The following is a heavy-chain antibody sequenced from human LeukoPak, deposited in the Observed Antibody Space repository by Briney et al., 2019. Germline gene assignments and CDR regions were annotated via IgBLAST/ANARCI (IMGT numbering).Heavy chain of an antibody. Sequence: SETLSLTCTVSGGSISSSIYYWGWIRQPPGKGLEWIGSIYYSGTTNYNPSLKSRITISVDTSKNQFSLKLRSVTAADTAVYYCARGDVVGATLYYFDCWGQGTLVTVSS. D-gene: IGHD1-26*01. J-gene: IGHJ4*02. CDR1: GGSISSSIYY. CDR2: IYYSGTT. CDR3: ARGDVVGATLYYFDC. V-gene: IGHV4-39*01.